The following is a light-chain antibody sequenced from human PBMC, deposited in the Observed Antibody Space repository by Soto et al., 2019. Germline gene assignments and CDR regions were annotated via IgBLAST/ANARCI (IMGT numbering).Light chain of an antibody. J-gene: IGLJ1*01. CDR3: ASYAGHSRAV. Sequence: QSVLTQPPSVSGSPGQWITISCIGGSSNIGTYILVSWYQQRPGDAPNLLVFKGHKRPSGVSDRFSCSKSGNTAPLTIAGLSEDDADYYCGASYAGHSRAVFGTGTKLTVL. V-gene: IGLV2-23*01. CDR2: KGH. CDR1: SSNIGTYIL.